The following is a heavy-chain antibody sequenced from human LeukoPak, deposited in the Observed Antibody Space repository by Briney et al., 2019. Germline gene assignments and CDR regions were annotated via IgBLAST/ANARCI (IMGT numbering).Heavy chain of an antibody. D-gene: IGHD2-15*01. CDR3: AREGDIVVVYNDY. Sequence: EASVKVSCKASGYTFTSYDINWVRQATGQGLEWMGWMNPNSGNTGYAQKFQGRVTITRNTSISTAYMELSSLRSEDTAVYYCAREGDIVVVYNDYWGQGTLVTVSS. J-gene: IGHJ4*02. CDR2: MNPNSGNT. V-gene: IGHV1-8*03. CDR1: GYTFTSYD.